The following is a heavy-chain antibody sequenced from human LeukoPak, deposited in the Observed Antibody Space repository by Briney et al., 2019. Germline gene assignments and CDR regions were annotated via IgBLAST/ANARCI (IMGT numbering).Heavy chain of an antibody. CDR3: ARAIYDYVWGRTPDAFDI. CDR2: ICHSGST. D-gene: IGHD3-16*01. CDR1: GGSISSGGYS. V-gene: IGHV4-30-2*01. Sequence: PSQTLSLTCAVSGGSISSGGYSWSWIRQPPGKGLEWIGYICHSGSTYYNPSLKSRVTISVDRSKNQFSLKLSSVTAADTAVYYCARAIYDYVWGRTPDAFDIWGQGTMVTVSS. J-gene: IGHJ3*02.